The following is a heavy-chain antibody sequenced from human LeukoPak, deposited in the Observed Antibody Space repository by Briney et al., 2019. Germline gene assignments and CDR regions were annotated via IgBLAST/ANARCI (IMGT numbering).Heavy chain of an antibody. D-gene: IGHD3-22*01. CDR2: ITPYNANT. CDR3: AGLGDSSGYNDAFDI. J-gene: IGHJ3*02. V-gene: IGHV1-18*01. CDR1: GYTYSSYG. Sequence: GASVKVSCKTSGYTYSSYGIGWVRQAPGQRPEYVGWITPYNANTNLAQKFQGRVTMTVDTSTSTVYMELRSLRPDDTAVYYCAGLGDSSGYNDAFDIWGQGTMVTVSS.